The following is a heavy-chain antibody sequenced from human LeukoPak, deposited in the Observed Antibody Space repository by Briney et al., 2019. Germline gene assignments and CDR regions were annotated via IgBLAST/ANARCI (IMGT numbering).Heavy chain of an antibody. V-gene: IGHV3-66*01. CDR1: GFTFSSYS. J-gene: IGHJ3*02. CDR2: IYSGGIT. CDR3: ARDGYYGSSGYRKHDGFDI. D-gene: IGHD3-22*01. Sequence: GGSLRLSCAASGFTFSSYSMNWVRQAPGKGLEWVSLIYSGGITQYADSVKGRFTISRDNSKNTLYLQMTSLRAEDTAVYHCARDGYYGSSGYRKHDGFDIWGQGTLVTVSS.